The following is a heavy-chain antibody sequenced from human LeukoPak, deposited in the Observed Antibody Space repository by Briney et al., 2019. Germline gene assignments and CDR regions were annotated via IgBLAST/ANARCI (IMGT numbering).Heavy chain of an antibody. V-gene: IGHV1-69*05. D-gene: IGHD6-19*01. Sequence: SVKVSCKASGGTFSSYAISWVRQAPGQGLEWMGGIIPIFGTANYAQKFQGRVTMTTDTSTSTAYMELRSLRSDDTAVYYCARVRYSSGWLLDYWGQGTLVTVSS. CDR1: GGTFSSYA. CDR3: ARVRYSSGWLLDY. CDR2: IIPIFGTA. J-gene: IGHJ4*02.